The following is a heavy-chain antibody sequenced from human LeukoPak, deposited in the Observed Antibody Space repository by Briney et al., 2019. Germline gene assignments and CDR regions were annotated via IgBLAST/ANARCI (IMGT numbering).Heavy chain of an antibody. CDR3: ARDGNDFWSGYYNWLYYYYYYMDV. D-gene: IGHD3-3*01. CDR2: IKQDGSEK. J-gene: IGHJ6*03. V-gene: IGHV3-7*01. CDR1: GFTFSSYW. Sequence: PGGSLRLSCAASGFTFSSYWMSWVRQAPGKGLEWVANIKQDGSEKYYVDSVKGRFTISRDNAKNSLYLQMNSLRAEDTAVYYCARDGNDFWSGYYNWLYYYYYYMDVWGKGTTVTVSS.